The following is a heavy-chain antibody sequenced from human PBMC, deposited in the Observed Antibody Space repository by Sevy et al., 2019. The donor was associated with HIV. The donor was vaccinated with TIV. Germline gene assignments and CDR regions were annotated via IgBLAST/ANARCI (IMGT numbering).Heavy chain of an antibody. CDR1: GYSISSGYY. D-gene: IGHD2-2*01. V-gene: IGHV4-38-2*01. CDR2: IYHSGST. J-gene: IGHJ5*02. Sequence: SETLSFTCAVSGYSISSGYYWGWIRQPPGKGLEWIGRIYHSGSTYYNPSLKSRVTISVDTSKNQFSLKLSSVTAADTAVYYCARADPIVVVPAAKGGWFDPWGQGTLVTVSS. CDR3: ARADPIVVVPAAKGGWFDP.